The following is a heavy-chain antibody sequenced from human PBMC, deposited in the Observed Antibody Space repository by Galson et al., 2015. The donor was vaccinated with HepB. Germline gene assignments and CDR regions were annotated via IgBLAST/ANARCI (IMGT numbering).Heavy chain of an antibody. V-gene: IGHV4-59*01. Sequence: ETLSLTCTVSGGSISSYYWSWIRQPPGKGLEWIGYIYYSGSTNYNPSLKSRVTISVDTSKNQFSLRLSSVTAADTAVYYCARDSDSSWGFWFDPWGQGTLVTVSS. CDR2: IYYSGST. J-gene: IGHJ5*02. CDR1: GGSISSYY. D-gene: IGHD6-13*01. CDR3: ARDSDSSWGFWFDP.